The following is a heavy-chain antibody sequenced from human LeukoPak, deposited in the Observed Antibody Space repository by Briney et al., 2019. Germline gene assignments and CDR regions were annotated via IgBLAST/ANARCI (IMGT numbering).Heavy chain of an antibody. J-gene: IGHJ4*02. CDR3: ARGGLEGFDY. D-gene: IGHD3-3*01. V-gene: IGHV4-59*11. CDR2: IYYSGST. CDR1: GGSISSHY. Sequence: PSETPSLTCTVSGGSISSHYWSWIRQPPGKGLEWIGYIYYSGSTNYNPSLKSRVTISVDTSKNQFSLKLSSVTAADTAVYYCARGGLEGFDYWGQGTLVIVSS.